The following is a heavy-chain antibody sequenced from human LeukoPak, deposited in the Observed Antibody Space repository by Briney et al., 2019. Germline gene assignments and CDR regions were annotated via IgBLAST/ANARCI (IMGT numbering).Heavy chain of an antibody. D-gene: IGHD7-27*01. J-gene: IGHJ3*02. CDR1: GFTFSSYW. CDR2: IKQDGSEK. CDR3: ARDLRDWGSSAFDI. Sequence: HPGGALRLSYAASGFTFSSYWMSWVRQAPGKGLEWVANIKQDGSEKHYVDSVKGRFTISRDNAKNSLYLQMNSLRAEDTAVYYCARDLRDWGSSAFDIWGQGTMVTVSS. V-gene: IGHV3-7*01.